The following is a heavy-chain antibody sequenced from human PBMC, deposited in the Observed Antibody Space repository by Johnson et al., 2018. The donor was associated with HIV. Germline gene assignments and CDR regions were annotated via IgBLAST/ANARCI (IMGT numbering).Heavy chain of an antibody. J-gene: IGHJ3*02. D-gene: IGHD2-21*01. CDR1: GFTFSSYG. Sequence: QVLLVESGGGLVQPGRSLRLSCAASGFTFSSYGMHWVRQAPGKGLEWVAFIRYEGTNKYYGDSVKGRFTISRDNSKNTLFLQMNSLRAEDTAVYYCVREESILVVIAVQAFDIWGPGTLVSVAS. CDR2: IRYEGTNK. V-gene: IGHV3-30*02. CDR3: VREESILVVIAVQAFDI.